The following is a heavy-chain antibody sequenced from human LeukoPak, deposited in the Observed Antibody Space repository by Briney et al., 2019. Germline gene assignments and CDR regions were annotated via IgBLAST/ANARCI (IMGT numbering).Heavy chain of an antibody. CDR2: IYYSGST. J-gene: IGHJ6*02. CDR1: GGSISSSSYY. D-gene: IGHD3-9*01. Sequence: KPSETLSLTCTVSGGSISSSSYYWGWIRQPPGKGLEWIGSIYYSGSTYYNPSLKSRVTISVDTSKNQFSLKLNSVTAADTAVYYCARDSVPPLRYFDWLSPFGYYYGMDVWGQGTTVTVSS. V-gene: IGHV4-39*02. CDR3: ARDSVPPLRYFDWLSPFGYYYGMDV.